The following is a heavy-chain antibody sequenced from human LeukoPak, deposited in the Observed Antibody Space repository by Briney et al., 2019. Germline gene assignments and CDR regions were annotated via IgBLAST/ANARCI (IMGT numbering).Heavy chain of an antibody. V-gene: IGHV3-9*01. CDR2: ISWNSGSI. CDR3: AKGLNYYGSKID. Sequence: SGGSLRLSCAASGFTFDDYAMHWVRQAPGKGLEWVSGISWNSGSIGYADSVKGRFTISRDNAKNSLYLQMNSLRPEDTALYYCAKGLNYYGSKIDWGQGTLVTVSS. D-gene: IGHD3-10*01. J-gene: IGHJ4*02. CDR1: GFTFDDYA.